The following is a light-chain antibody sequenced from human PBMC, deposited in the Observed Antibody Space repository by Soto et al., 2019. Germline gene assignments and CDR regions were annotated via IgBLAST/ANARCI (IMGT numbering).Light chain of an antibody. CDR3: SSYTSSSTLGVI. CDR1: SSDVGGYNY. Sequence: QSALTQPASVSGSPGQSITISCTGTSSDVGGYNYVSWYQQHPGKAPKLMIYDVSNRPSGVSNRFSGSKSGNTASLTISGLQAEDEADYYCSSYTSSSTLGVIFGGGTKSPS. CDR2: DVS. V-gene: IGLV2-14*01. J-gene: IGLJ2*01.